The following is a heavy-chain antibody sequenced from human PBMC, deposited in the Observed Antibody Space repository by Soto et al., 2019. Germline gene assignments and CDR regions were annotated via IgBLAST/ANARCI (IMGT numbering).Heavy chain of an antibody. V-gene: IGHV5-51*01. J-gene: IGHJ4*02. CDR2: IYPSDSDT. D-gene: IGHD2-2*01. Sequence: GESLKISCKASGYSFSNSWIAWVRQMPGKGLECMGIIYPSDSDTRYSPSFQGQVTISVDKSINTAYLQWSSLKASDTAIYFCASHGKLASNTNYFDFCGQGTNVTVYS. CDR1: GYSFSNSW. CDR3: ASHGKLASNTNYFDF.